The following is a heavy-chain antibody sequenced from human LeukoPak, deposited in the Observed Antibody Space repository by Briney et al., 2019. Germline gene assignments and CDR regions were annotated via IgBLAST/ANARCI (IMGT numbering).Heavy chain of an antibody. J-gene: IGHJ5*02. V-gene: IGHV1-69*01. CDR3: VRDLGYCSGGSCFNWFDP. Sequence: GASVKVSCKASGGTFSSYAISWVRQAPGQGLEWMGGIIPIFGTANYAQKFQGRVTITADESTSTAYMELSSLRSEDTAVYYCVRDLGYCSGGSCFNWFDPWGQGTLVTVSS. D-gene: IGHD2-15*01. CDR1: GGTFSSYA. CDR2: IIPIFGTA.